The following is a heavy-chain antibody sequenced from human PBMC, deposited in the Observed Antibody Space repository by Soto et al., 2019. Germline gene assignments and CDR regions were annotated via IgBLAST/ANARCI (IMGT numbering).Heavy chain of an antibody. D-gene: IGHD6-13*01. CDR3: AKDSIAAAGTGGMDV. J-gene: IGHJ6*02. V-gene: IGHV3-30*18. CDR2: ISYDGSNK. Sequence: GGSLRLSCAASGFTFSSYGMHWVRQAPGKGLEWVAVISYDGSNKYYADSVKGRFTISRDNSKNTLYLQMNSLRAEDTAVYYCAKDSIAAAGTGGMDVWGQGTTVTVSS. CDR1: GFTFSSYG.